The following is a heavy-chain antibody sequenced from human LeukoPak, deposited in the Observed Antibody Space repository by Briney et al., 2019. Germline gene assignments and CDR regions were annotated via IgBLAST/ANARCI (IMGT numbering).Heavy chain of an antibody. CDR3: ARGEMMYQLLQENWFDP. CDR2: MNPNSGNT. Sequence: GASVKVSCKASGYTFTSYDINWVRQATGQGLEWMGWMNPNSGNTGYAQKFQGRVTMTRNTSISTAYMELSSLRSEDTAVYYCARGEMMYQLLQENWFDPWGQGTPVTVSS. CDR1: GYTFTSYD. V-gene: IGHV1-8*01. J-gene: IGHJ5*02. D-gene: IGHD2-2*01.